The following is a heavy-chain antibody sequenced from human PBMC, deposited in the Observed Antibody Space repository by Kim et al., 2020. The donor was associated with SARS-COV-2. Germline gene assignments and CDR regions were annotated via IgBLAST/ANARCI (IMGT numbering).Heavy chain of an antibody. V-gene: IGHV4-39*07. D-gene: IGHD6-19*01. J-gene: IGHJ4*02. Sequence: SQTLSLTCTVSGGSISSSSYYWGWIRQPPGKGLEWIGSIYYSGSTYYNPSLKSRVTISVDTSKNQFSLKLRSVTAADTAVYYCARDLPVEWLVPGGFDYWGQGTLVTVAS. CDR2: IYYSGST. CDR1: GGSISSSSYY. CDR3: ARDLPVEWLVPGGFDY.